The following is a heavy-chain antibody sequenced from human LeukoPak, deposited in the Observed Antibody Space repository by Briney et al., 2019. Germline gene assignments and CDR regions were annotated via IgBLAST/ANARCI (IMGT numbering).Heavy chain of an antibody. V-gene: IGHV4-39*01. J-gene: IGHJ4*02. Sequence: PSETVSLTCTVSGGSISSSSYYWGWIRQPPGKGLEWIGSIYYSGSTYCNPSLKSRVTISVDTSKNQFSLKLSSVTAADSAVYYCASNSGYDWNYFDYWGQGTLVTVSS. CDR1: GGSISSSSYY. D-gene: IGHD5-12*01. CDR2: IYYSGST. CDR3: ASNSGYDWNYFDY.